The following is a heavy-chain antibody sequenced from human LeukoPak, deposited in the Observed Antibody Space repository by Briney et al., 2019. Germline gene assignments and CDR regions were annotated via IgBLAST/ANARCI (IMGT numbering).Heavy chain of an antibody. CDR2: IKSKTDGGTT. J-gene: IGHJ4*02. Sequence: GGSLRLSCAASGFTFSNAWMSWVRQAPGKGLEWVGRIKSKTDGGTTDYAAPVKGRFTISRDDSKNTLYLQMNSLKTEDTAVYYCTTESRYFDWLLSFDYWGQGTLVTVSS. D-gene: IGHD3-9*01. V-gene: IGHV3-15*01. CDR1: GFTFSNAW. CDR3: TTESRYFDWLLSFDY.